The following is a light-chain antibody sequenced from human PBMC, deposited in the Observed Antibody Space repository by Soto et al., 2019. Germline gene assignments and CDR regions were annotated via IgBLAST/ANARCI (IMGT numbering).Light chain of an antibody. V-gene: IGKV1-5*03. CDR3: QQYNSYPWT. J-gene: IGKJ1*01. CDR1: QTISSW. CDR2: KAS. Sequence: DIQMTQSPSTLSASVGDRVTITCRASQTISSWLAWYQQKPGKAPKLLIYKASSLESGVSSRFSGSGSGTEFTLPISSLQSDDFATYYCQQYNSYPWTFGQGNRVEIK.